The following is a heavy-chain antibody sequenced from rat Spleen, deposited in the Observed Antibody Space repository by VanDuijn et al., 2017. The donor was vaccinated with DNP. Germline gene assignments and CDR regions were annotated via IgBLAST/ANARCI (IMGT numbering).Heavy chain of an antibody. V-gene: IGHV2S8*01. CDR3: TREGTALFAY. Sequence: QVQLIESGPGLVQPSQTLSLTCIVSGFSLSSYGVSWVRQPPGKGLEWIAVISSGGGTYHNSALKSRLSISRDTSKGQVFLKMNSLQTEDTAFYVCTREGTALFAYWGQGTLVTVSS. CDR1: GFSLSSYG. CDR2: ISSGGGT. J-gene: IGHJ3*01. D-gene: IGHD1-11*01.